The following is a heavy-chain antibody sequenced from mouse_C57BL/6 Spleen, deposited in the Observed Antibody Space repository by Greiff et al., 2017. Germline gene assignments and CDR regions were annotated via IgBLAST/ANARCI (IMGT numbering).Heavy chain of an antibody. CDR1: GYTFTDYN. CDR3: ARWRGNWDYFDY. CDR2: INPNNGGT. D-gene: IGHD4-1*01. J-gene: IGHJ2*01. V-gene: IGHV1-18*01. Sequence: VQPQQSGPELVKPGASVKIPCKASGYTFTDYNMDWVKQSHGKSLEWIGDINPNNGGTIYNQKFKGKATLTVDKSSSTAYMELRSLTSEDTAVYYCARWRGNWDYFDYWGQGTTLTVSS.